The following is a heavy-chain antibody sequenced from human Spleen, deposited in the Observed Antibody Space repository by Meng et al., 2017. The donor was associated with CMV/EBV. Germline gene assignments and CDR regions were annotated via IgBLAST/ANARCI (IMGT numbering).Heavy chain of an antibody. D-gene: IGHD6-6*01. J-gene: IGHJ6*02. CDR3: ARGQYSRRMDV. CDR2: MYNSGST. CDR1: GASISSYY. Sequence: GSLRLSCTVSGASISSYYWNWIRQPPGKGLEWIGYMYNSGSTNYNPSLKSRVTISVDTSKNQFSLKLSSVTAADTAVCYCARGQYSRRMDVWGQGTTVTVSS. V-gene: IGHV4-59*12.